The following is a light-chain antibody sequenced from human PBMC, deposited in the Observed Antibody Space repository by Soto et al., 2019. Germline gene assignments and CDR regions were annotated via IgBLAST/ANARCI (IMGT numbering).Light chain of an antibody. J-gene: IGKJ1*01. CDR1: LSVASY. V-gene: IGKV3-11*01. CDR2: DAS. Sequence: DIVLTQSPATLSLSPGERATLSCRASLSVASYLAWYQQKPGQAPRLLIYDASNRAPGVPPRFSGSGSGTDFTLTITSLEPEDFGVYYCQQRSNWPRTFGQGTKVDIK. CDR3: QQRSNWPRT.